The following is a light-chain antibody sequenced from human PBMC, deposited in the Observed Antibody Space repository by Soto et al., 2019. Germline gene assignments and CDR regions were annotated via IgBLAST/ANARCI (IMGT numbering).Light chain of an antibody. CDR2: DAS. V-gene: IGKV3-20*01. Sequence: EFVLTQSPGTLSLSPGEIATLSCRASQTVRNNYLAWYQQKPGQAPRLLIYDASSRATGIPDRFSGGGSGTDFTLTISRLEPEDFAVYYCQQFSSSFGGGTKVDI. J-gene: IGKJ4*01. CDR1: QTVRNNY. CDR3: QQFSSS.